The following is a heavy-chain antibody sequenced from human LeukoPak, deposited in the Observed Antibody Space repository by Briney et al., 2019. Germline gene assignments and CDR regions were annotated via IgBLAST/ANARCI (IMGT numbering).Heavy chain of an antibody. CDR1: GFTFSDPV. J-gene: IGHJ4*02. V-gene: IGHV3-73*01. CDR2: IRSKANSYAT. D-gene: IGHD5-18*01. Sequence: GGSLRLSCAASGFTFSDPVMYWVRQASGKGLEWVGRIRSKANSYATTYAASLKGRFTISRDDSKNTAYLQMNSLKTEDTAVYYCARVGSGRYNYGYSLVYWGQGTLVTVSS. CDR3: ARVGSGRYNYGYSLVY.